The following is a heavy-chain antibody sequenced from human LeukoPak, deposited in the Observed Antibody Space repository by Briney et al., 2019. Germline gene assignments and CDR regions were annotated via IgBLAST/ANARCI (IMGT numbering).Heavy chain of an antibody. CDR3: ARRGSGKNWFDP. CDR2: IYYSGNT. V-gene: IGHV4-39*01. D-gene: IGHD3-16*01. CDR1: GGSIIISSYY. Sequence: SETLSLTCTVSGGSIIISSYYWGWIRQPPGKGLEWIGSIYYSGNTYHNPSLKSRVTLSVDTSKNKFSLKLSSVTAADTAAYYCARRGSGKNWFDPWGQGTLVTVSS. J-gene: IGHJ5*02.